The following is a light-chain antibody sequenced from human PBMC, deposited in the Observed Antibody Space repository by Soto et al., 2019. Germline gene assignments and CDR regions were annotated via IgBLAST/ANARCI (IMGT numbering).Light chain of an antibody. CDR2: GAS. Sequence: EIVLTQSPGTLSLSPGERATLSCRASQTITNSNLAWYQQKPGQAPRRLIYGASSRATGIPDRFSGSGSGTEFTLTISRLEPEDFAVYYCQQYAGSPRTFGQGTKLEIK. V-gene: IGKV3-20*01. J-gene: IGKJ2*01. CDR1: QTITNSN. CDR3: QQYAGSPRT.